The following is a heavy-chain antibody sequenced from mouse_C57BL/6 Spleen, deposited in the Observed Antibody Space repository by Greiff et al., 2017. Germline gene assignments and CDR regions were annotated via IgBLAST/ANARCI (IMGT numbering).Heavy chain of an antibody. CDR3: VRTAQAYLFAY. D-gene: IGHD3-2*02. CDR1: GYTFTSYW. V-gene: IGHV1-59*01. CDR2: IDPSDSYT. Sequence: QVQLQQPGAELVRPGTSVKLSCKASGYTFTSYWMHWVKQRPGQGLEWIGVIDPSDSYTNYNQKFKGKATLTVDTSSSTAYMQLSSLTSEDSAVYYCVRTAQAYLFAYWGQGTLVTVSA. J-gene: IGHJ3*01.